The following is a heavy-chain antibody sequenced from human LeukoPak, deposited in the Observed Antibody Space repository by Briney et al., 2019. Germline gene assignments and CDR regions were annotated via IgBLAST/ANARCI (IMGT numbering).Heavy chain of an antibody. J-gene: IGHJ4*02. CDR2: IRYDGNNK. D-gene: IGHD3-22*01. V-gene: IGHV3-30*02. Sequence: GGSLRLSCAASGFTFSNYWMSWVRQAPGKGLEWAAFIRYDGNNKYYADSVKGRFIISRDNSKSTLYLQMNSLRAEDTAVYYCANLDSSGYSTFDYWGQGTLVTVSS. CDR1: GFTFSNYW. CDR3: ANLDSSGYSTFDY.